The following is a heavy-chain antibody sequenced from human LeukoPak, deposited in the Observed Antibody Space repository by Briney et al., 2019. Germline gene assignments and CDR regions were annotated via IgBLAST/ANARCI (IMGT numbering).Heavy chain of an antibody. CDR3: ARAVGSGSFQTYYYYMDV. J-gene: IGHJ6*03. Sequence: SETLSLTCTVSGGSISSYYWSWIRQPPGKGLEWIGYIYYSGSTNYNPSLKSRVTISVDTSKNQFSLKLRSVTAADTAVYYCARAVGSGSFQTYYYYMDVWGKGTTVTISS. D-gene: IGHD3-10*01. CDR1: GGSISSYY. V-gene: IGHV4-59*01. CDR2: IYYSGST.